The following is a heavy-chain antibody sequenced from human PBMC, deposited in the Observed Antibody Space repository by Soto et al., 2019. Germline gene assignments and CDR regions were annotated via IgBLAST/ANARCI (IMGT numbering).Heavy chain of an antibody. CDR3: ARRWGSAADY. V-gene: IGHV4-39*07. J-gene: IGHJ4*02. CDR2: IYYSGST. D-gene: IGHD2-15*01. Sequence: PSETLSLTCTVSGGSISSSSYYWGWIRQPPGKGLEWIGSIYYSGSTYYNPSLKSRVTISVDTSKNQFSLKLSSVTAADTAVYNCARRWGSAADYWGQGTLVTVSS. CDR1: GGSISSSSYY.